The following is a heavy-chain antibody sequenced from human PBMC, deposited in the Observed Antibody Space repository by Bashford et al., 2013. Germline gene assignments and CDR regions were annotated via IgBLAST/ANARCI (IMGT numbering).Heavy chain of an antibody. D-gene: IGHD3-22*01. CDR3: ARESSSGSTTDS. Sequence: SETLSLTCAVYGGSFSGYYWSWIRQHPEKGLEWIGYIYSSGSTYYNPSLKSRLSISVDTSKNQFSLKLTSVTAADTAVYYCARESSSGSTTDSWGQGILVTVSS. V-gene: IGHV4-31*11. CDR2: IYSSGST. CDR1: GGSFSGYY. J-gene: IGHJ4*02.